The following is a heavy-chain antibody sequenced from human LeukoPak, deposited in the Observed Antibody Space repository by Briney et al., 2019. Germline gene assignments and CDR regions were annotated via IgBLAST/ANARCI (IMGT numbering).Heavy chain of an antibody. Sequence: SETLSLTCTVSGGSISSNYWSGIRQPAGKGLEWIGRIHTTGSTNYTPSLNSRVTVPLDTSKNQFSLKLTSVTAADTAVYFCATRIGGGTSYYFDYWGQGSLVTVSS. CDR1: GGSISSNY. V-gene: IGHV4-4*07. D-gene: IGHD6-6*01. J-gene: IGHJ4*02. CDR2: IHTTGST. CDR3: ATRIGGGTSYYFDY.